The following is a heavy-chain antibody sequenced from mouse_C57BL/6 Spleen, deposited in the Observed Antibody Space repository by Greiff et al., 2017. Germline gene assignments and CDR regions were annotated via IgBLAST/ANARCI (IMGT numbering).Heavy chain of an antibody. J-gene: IGHJ2*01. D-gene: IGHD2-4*01. CDR3: ARGITTYCFDY. Sequence: EVKLVESGGGLVKPGGSLKLSCAASGFTFSSYAMSWVRQTPEKRLEWVATISDGGSYTYYPDNVKGRFTISRDNAKNNLYLQMSHLKSEDTARYYCARGITTYCFDYWGQGATRTVSS. CDR2: ISDGGSYT. V-gene: IGHV5-4*03. CDR1: GFTFSSYA.